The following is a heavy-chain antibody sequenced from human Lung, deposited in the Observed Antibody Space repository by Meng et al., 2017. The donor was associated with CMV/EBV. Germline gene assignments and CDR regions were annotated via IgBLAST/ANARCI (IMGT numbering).Heavy chain of an antibody. CDR2: MNPNSGNT. CDR3: ARIGGGNRGDFDY. J-gene: IGHJ4*02. D-gene: IGHD2-15*01. CDR1: GYTFTSYD. Sequence: SXXVSXKASGYTFTSYDINWVRQATGQGLEWMGWMNPNSGNTGYAQKFQGRVTITRNTSISTAYMELSSLRSEDTAVYYCARIGGGNRGDFDYWGQGTXVTVSS. V-gene: IGHV1-8*03.